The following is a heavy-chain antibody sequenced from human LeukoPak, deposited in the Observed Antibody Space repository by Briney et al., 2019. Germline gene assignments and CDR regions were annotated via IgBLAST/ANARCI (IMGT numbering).Heavy chain of an antibody. Sequence: SETLSLTCTVSGGSISSSSYYWGWIRQPPGKGLEWIGSIYYSGSTYYNPSLKSRVTISVDTSKNQFSLKLSSVTAADTAVYYCARPRGGFYAAAFDYWGQGTLVTVSS. CDR1: GGSISSSSYY. J-gene: IGHJ4*02. V-gene: IGHV4-39*01. CDR2: IYYSGST. D-gene: IGHD2/OR15-2a*01. CDR3: ARPRGGFYAAAFDY.